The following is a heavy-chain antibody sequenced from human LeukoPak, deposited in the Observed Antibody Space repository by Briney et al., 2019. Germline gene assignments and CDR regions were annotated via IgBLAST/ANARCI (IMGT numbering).Heavy chain of an antibody. CDR1: GVSISRFY. Sequence: SETLSLTCTVSGVSISRFYWSWIRQPPGKGLEWIGYIYYSGSTNYNPSLKSRVTISVDTSKNQFSLRLSSVTAADTAVYYCARVNREDSSSWYQRNWFDPWGQGTLVTVSS. J-gene: IGHJ5*02. D-gene: IGHD6-13*01. V-gene: IGHV4-59*01. CDR3: ARVNREDSSSWYQRNWFDP. CDR2: IYYSGST.